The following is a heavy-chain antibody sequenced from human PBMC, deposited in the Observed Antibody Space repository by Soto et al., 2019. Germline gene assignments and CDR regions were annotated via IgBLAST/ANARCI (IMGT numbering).Heavy chain of an antibody. CDR2: IYYSGRT. J-gene: IGHJ5*02. CDR3: ARRLFDDFWSGYAGWFDP. Sequence: QLQLQESGPGLVKPSETLSLTCTVSGGSISSSSYYWRWIRQPPEKRLEWIGSIYYSGRTYYNPSLKSRVTISVDTAKPQCSLRRSSVTAADTAVYYCARRLFDDFWSGYAGWFDPWGQGTLVTVSS. CDR1: GGSISSSSYY. V-gene: IGHV4-39*01. D-gene: IGHD3-3*01.